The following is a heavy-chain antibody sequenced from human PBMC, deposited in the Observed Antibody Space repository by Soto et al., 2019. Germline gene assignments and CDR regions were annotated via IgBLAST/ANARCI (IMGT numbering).Heavy chain of an antibody. CDR3: AREGGRQPRIKNDAFDI. D-gene: IGHD1-26*01. Sequence: QVQLVESGGGVVQPGRSLRLSCAASGFTFSSYAMHWVRQAPGKGLEWVAVISYDGSNKYYADSVKGRFTISRDNSKNTLYLQMNSLRAEDTAVYYCAREGGRQPRIKNDAFDIWGQGTMVTVSS. V-gene: IGHV3-30-3*01. J-gene: IGHJ3*02. CDR2: ISYDGSNK. CDR1: GFTFSSYA.